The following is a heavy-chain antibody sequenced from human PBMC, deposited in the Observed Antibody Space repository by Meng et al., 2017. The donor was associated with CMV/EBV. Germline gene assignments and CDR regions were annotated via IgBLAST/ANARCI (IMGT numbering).Heavy chain of an antibody. CDR1: GGSISSYY. CDR2: IYYSGST. Sequence: SETLSLTCTVSGGSISSYYWSWIRQPPGKGLEWIGYIYYSGSTNYNPSLKSRVTISVDTSKNQSSLQLRSVTAADTAVYYCERASYYYDSSGPMTDAFDIWGQGTMVTVSS. V-gene: IGHV4-59*01. J-gene: IGHJ3*02. CDR3: ERASYYYDSSGPMTDAFDI. D-gene: IGHD3-22*01.